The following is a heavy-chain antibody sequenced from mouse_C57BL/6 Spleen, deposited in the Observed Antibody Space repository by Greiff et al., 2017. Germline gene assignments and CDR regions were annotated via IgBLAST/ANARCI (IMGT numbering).Heavy chain of an antibody. CDR3: ARENYYVSSYWYFDV. Sequence: EVNVVESGGGLVKPGGSLKLSCAASGFTFRDYGMHWVRQAPEKGLEWVAYISSGSSTIYYADTVKGRFTISRDNAKNTLFLQMTSLRSEDTAMYYGARENYYVSSYWYFDVWGTGTTVTVSS. CDR1: GFTFRDYG. V-gene: IGHV5-17*01. J-gene: IGHJ1*03. CDR2: ISSGSSTI. D-gene: IGHD1-1*01.